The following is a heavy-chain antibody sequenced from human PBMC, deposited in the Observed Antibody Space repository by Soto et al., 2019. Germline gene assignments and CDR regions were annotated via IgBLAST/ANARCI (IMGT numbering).Heavy chain of an antibody. D-gene: IGHD2-21*01. Sequence: EVQVEESGGGLVQPGGSLRLSCAASGFTVSRTHMNWVRQAPGTGLEWVSIIYNGGSTYYADSVKGRFTTSRDISKNTLYIEMNSLRAEDTAVYYCARDTSDSGLDYWGQGTLVTVSS. CDR3: ARDTSDSGLDY. CDR1: GFTVSRTH. J-gene: IGHJ4*02. V-gene: IGHV3-53*04. CDR2: IYNGGST.